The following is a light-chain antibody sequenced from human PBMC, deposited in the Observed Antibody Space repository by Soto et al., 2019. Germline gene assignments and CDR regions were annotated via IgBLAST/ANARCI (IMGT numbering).Light chain of an antibody. V-gene: IGLV2-14*01. CDR3: SSYTRSGTYV. J-gene: IGLJ1*01. CDR2: DVS. CDR1: SSDVGGYNY. Sequence: QSALAQPASVSGSPGQSITISCTGTSSDVGGYNYVSWYQQHPGKAPQVMIYDVSNRPSGVSYRFSASKSGNTASLTISWLQAEDEADYFCSSYTRSGTYVLGTGTKVTVL.